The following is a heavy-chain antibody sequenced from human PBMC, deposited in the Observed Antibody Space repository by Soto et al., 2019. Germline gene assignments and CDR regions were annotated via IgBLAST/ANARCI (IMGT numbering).Heavy chain of an antibody. CDR1: GYTFTNFG. V-gene: IGHV1-18*01. CDR2: VTTDKGKT. CDR3: AARHPAFDY. Sequence: QVQLVQSGPEVKKPGASVKVSCKTSGYTFTNFGISWVRQAPGQGLEWMGWVTTDKGKTTYAQKFQGRVTMTTDTPTSTAYMDLRSLGSDDAAVYYCAARHPAFDYWGQGTLVTVSS. J-gene: IGHJ4*02.